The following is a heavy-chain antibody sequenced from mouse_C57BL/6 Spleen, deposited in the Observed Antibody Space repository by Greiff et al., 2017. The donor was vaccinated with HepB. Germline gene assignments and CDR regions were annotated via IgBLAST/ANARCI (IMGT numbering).Heavy chain of an antibody. Sequence: VQLQQSGAELVRPGASVKLSCKASGYTFTDYYINWVKQRPGQGLEWIARIYPGSGNTYYNEKFKGKATLTAEKSSSTAYMQLSSLTSEDSAVYFCARGGIYYDYGFDYWGQGTTLTVSS. J-gene: IGHJ2*01. D-gene: IGHD2-4*01. V-gene: IGHV1-76*01. CDR1: GYTFTDYY. CDR3: ARGGIYYDYGFDY. CDR2: IYPGSGNT.